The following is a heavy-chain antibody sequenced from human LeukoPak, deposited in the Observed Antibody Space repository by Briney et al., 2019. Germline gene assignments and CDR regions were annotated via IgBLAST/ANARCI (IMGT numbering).Heavy chain of an antibody. CDR1: GGSFSGYY. V-gene: IGHV4-34*01. D-gene: IGHD6-6*01. CDR3: ARGLIAARLYYYYMDV. J-gene: IGHJ6*03. Sequence: SETLCLTCAVYGGSFSGYYWSWIRQPPGKGLEWIGEINHSGSTNFNPSLKSRVTISVDTSKNQFSLKLSSVTAADTAVYYCARGLIAARLYYYYMDVWGKGTTVTVSS. CDR2: INHSGST.